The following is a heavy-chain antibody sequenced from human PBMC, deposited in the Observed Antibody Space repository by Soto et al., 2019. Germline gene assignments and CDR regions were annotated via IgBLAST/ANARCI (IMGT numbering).Heavy chain of an antibody. CDR1: GGSINHGRYY. V-gene: IGHV4-39*01. CDR3: ARLRGYSYGSIDS. J-gene: IGHJ4*02. D-gene: IGHD5-18*01. Sequence: SETRSLTCTVSGGSINHGRYYWGCIRQTPGKGLECIGSIYYSGSTYYNPSLKSRGTISVDTSKNQFSLKLSSVTAADTAVYYCARLRGYSYGSIDSWGQGTLVTVS. CDR2: IYYSGST.